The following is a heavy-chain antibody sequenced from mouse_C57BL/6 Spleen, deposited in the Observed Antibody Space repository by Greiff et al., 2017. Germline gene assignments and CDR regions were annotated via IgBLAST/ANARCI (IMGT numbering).Heavy chain of an antibody. CDR2: IDPETGGT. V-gene: IGHV1-15*01. CDR3: TRETYYSNCEFAY. D-gene: IGHD2-5*01. CDR1: GYTFTDYE. Sequence: QVQLQQSGAELVRPGASVTLSCKASGYTFTDYEMHWVKQTPVHGLEWIGAIDPETGGTAYNQKFKGKAILTADKSSSTAYMEQRSLTSEDSAVDYCTRETYYSNCEFAYWGQGTLVTVSA. J-gene: IGHJ3*01.